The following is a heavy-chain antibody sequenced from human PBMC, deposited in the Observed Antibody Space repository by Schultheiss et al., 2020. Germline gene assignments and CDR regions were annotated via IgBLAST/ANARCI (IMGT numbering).Heavy chain of an antibody. D-gene: IGHD6-13*01. J-gene: IGHJ5*02. V-gene: IGHV4-61*05. CDR2: VYYSGGT. CDR3: ASAGYSSSWYKGWFDP. Sequence: SETLSLTCTVSGGSISSSSYYWGWIRQPPGKGLEWIGYVYYSGGTNYNPSLKSRVSISVDTSKNQFSLKLSSVTAADTAVYYCASAGYSSSWYKGWFDPWGQGTLVTVSS. CDR1: GGSISSSSYY.